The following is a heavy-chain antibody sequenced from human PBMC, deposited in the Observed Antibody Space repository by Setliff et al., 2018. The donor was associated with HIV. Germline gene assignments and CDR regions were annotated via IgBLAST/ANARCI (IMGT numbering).Heavy chain of an antibody. CDR3: ARAVREKVFRFLEWPAYYDS. V-gene: IGHV5-51*01. Sequence: PGESLKISCQASGYSFTKFWIGWVRQMPGKGLEWMGLIYPGDSDTRYSPSFQGQVTISADKSISTAYLQWSTLKASDTAMYYCARAVREKVFRFLEWPAYYDSWGQGTLVTVSS. D-gene: IGHD3-3*01. J-gene: IGHJ4*02. CDR1: GYSFTKFW. CDR2: IYPGDSDT.